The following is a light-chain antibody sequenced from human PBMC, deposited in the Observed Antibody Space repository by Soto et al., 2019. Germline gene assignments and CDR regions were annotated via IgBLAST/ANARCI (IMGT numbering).Light chain of an antibody. V-gene: IGKV3-11*01. Sequence: EIVLTQSPATLSLSPGERATLSCRASQSVSSYLAWYQQKPGQAPRLLIYDASNRATGIPARFSGSGSGTDFTLNSSSLEPEDFEVYYCQQRSNWPPITLGQGTRLEIK. CDR1: QSVSSY. J-gene: IGKJ5*01. CDR3: QQRSNWPPIT. CDR2: DAS.